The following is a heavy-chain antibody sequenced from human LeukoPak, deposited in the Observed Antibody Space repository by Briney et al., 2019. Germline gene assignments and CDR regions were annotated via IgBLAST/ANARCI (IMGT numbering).Heavy chain of an antibody. Sequence: GGSLRLSCAASGFTFSSYWMHWVRQAPGKGLVWVSRINTDGSSTSYADSVKGRFTISRDNAKNTLYLQMNSLRAEDTAVYYCARVAVSLWYSSSSPFDYWGQGTLVTVSS. D-gene: IGHD6-6*01. CDR1: GFTFSSYW. CDR2: INTDGSST. J-gene: IGHJ4*02. V-gene: IGHV3-74*01. CDR3: ARVAVSLWYSSSSPFDY.